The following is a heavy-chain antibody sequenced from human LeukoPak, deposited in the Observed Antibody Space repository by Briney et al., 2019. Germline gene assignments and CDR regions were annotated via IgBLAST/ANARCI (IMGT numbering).Heavy chain of an antibody. Sequence: SSETLSLTCTVSGYSISSGYYLAWIRQPPGKGLEWIGSIYPSGSTYYNPSLKSRVTISLDTSKNQFSLRLSSVTAADTAVYYCARSKYQLLSEGDYWGQGTLVTVSS. J-gene: IGHJ4*02. CDR2: IYPSGST. CDR1: GYSISSGYY. CDR3: ARSKYQLLSEGDY. V-gene: IGHV4-38-2*02. D-gene: IGHD2-2*01.